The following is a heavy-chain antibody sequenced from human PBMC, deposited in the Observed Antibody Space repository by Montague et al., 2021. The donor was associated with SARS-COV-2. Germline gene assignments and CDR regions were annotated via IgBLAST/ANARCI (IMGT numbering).Heavy chain of an antibody. D-gene: IGHD1-14*01. V-gene: IGHV3-48*02. J-gene: IGHJ4*02. Sequence: SLRLSCAASGFTFSEYHMTWVRQAPGKGLQWVSYISRDSAEVYYSESVKGLFSISRDNDRSALYLQLNNLRNEDTATYYCARDSGITGADDYWGQGTLVGFSS. CDR3: ARDSGITGADDY. CDR2: ISRDSAEV. CDR1: GFTFSEYH.